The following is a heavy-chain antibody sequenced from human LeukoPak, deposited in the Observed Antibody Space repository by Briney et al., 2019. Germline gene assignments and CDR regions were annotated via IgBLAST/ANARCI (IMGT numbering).Heavy chain of an antibody. J-gene: IGHJ6*03. V-gene: IGHV3-73*01. CDR3: TSTHYYYYYYMDV. Sequence: PGGSLRLSCAASGFTFSGSAMHWVRQASGKGLEWVGRIRSKANSCATAYAASVKGRFTISRDDSKNTAYLQMNSLKTEDTAVYYCTSTHYYYYYYMDVWGKGTTVTVSS. CDR2: IRSKANSCAT. CDR1: GFTFSGSA.